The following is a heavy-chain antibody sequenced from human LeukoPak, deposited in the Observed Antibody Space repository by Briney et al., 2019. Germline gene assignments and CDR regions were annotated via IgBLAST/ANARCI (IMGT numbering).Heavy chain of an antibody. J-gene: IGHJ4*02. D-gene: IGHD3-16*01. V-gene: IGHV3-74*01. CDR3: SRGHYGPDY. CDR1: GLAYSGSS. Sequence: GESLRLSCTASGLAYSGSSMHWVRQAPGKGLEWVSGIQRDGSSPTYADSVKGRFTISRDNAKGSVYLQVNILRAEDTAVYYCSRGHYGPDYWGQGTLVTVSS. CDR2: IQRDGSSP.